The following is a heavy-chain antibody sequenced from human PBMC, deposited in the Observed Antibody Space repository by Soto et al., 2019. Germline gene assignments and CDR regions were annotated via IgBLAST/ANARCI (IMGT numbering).Heavy chain of an antibody. V-gene: IGHV4-34*01. Sequence: QVQLQQWGAGLLKPSETLSLTCAVYGGSFSGYYWSWIRQPPGKGLEWIGEINHSGSTTYNPSLKSRVTISVDTSKNQFSLKLSSVTAADTAVYYCASKSITMVRGVIPYNWFDPWGQGTLVTVSS. CDR2: INHSGST. J-gene: IGHJ5*02. CDR3: ASKSITMVRGVIPYNWFDP. CDR1: GGSFSGYY. D-gene: IGHD3-10*01.